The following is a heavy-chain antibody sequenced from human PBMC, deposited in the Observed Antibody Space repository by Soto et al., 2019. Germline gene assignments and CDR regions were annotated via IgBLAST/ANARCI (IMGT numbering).Heavy chain of an antibody. J-gene: IGHJ5*02. CDR2: SNAFNGKT. CDR1: GYTFTSYA. V-gene: IGHV1-3*01. CDR3: AREPSP. Sequence: ASGNVSSKASGYTFTSYAMKWVRQAPRQRLEGSGWSNAFNGKTKYSQKSQSRVTITRDKSASTAYMELSSLRSDDTAVYYCAREPSPWGQGTLVTVSS.